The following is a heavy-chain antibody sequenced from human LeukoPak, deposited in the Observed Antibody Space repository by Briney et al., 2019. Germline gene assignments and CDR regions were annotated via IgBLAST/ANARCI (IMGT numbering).Heavy chain of an antibody. J-gene: IGHJ4*02. D-gene: IGHD3-3*02. V-gene: IGHV3-20*04. CDR1: GFTFVNYG. CDR3: ARDRLGPSFSVSHFDL. CDR2: INYNGAIT. Sequence: GGSLRLSCAPSGFTFVNYGLSWVRRAPGKGLEWLCAINYNGAITDYADSVKGRFTISRDNAKNSLYLRMDSLRAEDTALYYCARDRLGPSFSVSHFDLWGQGTLVTVSS.